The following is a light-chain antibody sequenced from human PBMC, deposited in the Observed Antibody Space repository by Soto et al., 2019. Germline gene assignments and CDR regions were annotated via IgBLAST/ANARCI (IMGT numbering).Light chain of an antibody. V-gene: IGKV1-6*01. CDR2: GAS. CDR3: QNYNSDPWT. Sequence: AIEMTQPPSSLSASLGDRVTISCGASQGIGNALGWYQQKPGKPPKVLIYGASNLQSGVPPRFSGSGSGTYFTLTITGLQPEDVATYYCQNYNSDPWTFGQGTKVDIK. J-gene: IGKJ1*01. CDR1: QGIGNA.